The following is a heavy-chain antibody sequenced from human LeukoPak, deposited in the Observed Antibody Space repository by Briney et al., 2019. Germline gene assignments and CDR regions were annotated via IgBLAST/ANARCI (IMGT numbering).Heavy chain of an antibody. CDR1: GGTFSSYA. Sequence: SVKVSCKASGGTFSSYAISWVRQAPGQGLEWMGGIIPIFGTANYAQKFQGRVTITTDESTSTAYMELSSLRSEDTTVYYCARDCSGGSCYSLALDYWGQGTLVTVSS. CDR3: ARDCSGGSCYSLALDY. J-gene: IGHJ4*02. D-gene: IGHD2-15*01. CDR2: IIPIFGTA. V-gene: IGHV1-69*05.